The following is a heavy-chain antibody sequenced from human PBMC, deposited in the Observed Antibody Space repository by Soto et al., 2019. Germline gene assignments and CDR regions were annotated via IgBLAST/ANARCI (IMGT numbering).Heavy chain of an antibody. Sequence: SETLSLTCIVSGYSVTSSDYYWAWIRHPPGKGLEWIGSMFYSGLTYYNPSLKSRVTLSVDTSKNQFSVRLNSVTAADTAVYYCAPLSVSLSGPYGIHVWGQGTTVTVSS. J-gene: IGHJ6*02. V-gene: IGHV4-39*01. CDR2: MFYSGLT. CDR1: GYSVTSSDYY. D-gene: IGHD2-15*01. CDR3: APLSVSLSGPYGIHV.